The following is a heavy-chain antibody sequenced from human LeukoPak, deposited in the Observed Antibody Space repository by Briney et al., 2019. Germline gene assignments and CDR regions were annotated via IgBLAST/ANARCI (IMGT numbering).Heavy chain of an antibody. D-gene: IGHD1-1*01. Sequence: SETLSLTCTVSGSSISSYYWSWIRQPPGKGLEWIGYISYSGSTNFNPSLKSRVTISVDTSKNQFSLKLSSVTAADTAVYYCAREGTAGTNLNWFDPWGQGTLVTVSS. CDR2: ISYSGST. CDR3: AREGTAGTNLNWFDP. J-gene: IGHJ5*02. CDR1: GSSISSYY. V-gene: IGHV4-59*01.